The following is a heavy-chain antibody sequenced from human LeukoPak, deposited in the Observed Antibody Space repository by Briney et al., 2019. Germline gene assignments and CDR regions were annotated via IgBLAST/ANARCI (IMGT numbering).Heavy chain of an antibody. CDR2: INHSGST. CDR1: GGSFSGYY. CDR3: AIHSGSIPYYYYYYGMDV. D-gene: IGHD3-10*01. J-gene: IGHJ6*02. Sequence: SETLSLTCAVSGGSFSGYYWSWIRQPPGKGLEWIGEINHSGSTNYNPSLKSGGTISVDTSKNQFSLKLSSVTAADTAVYYCAIHSGSIPYYYYYYGMDVWGQGTTVTVSS. V-gene: IGHV4-34*01.